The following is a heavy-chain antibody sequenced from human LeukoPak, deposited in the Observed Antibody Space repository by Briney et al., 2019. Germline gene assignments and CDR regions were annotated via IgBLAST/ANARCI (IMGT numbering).Heavy chain of an antibody. CDR3: ASTQAGYSSSWYGRDLRGNYFDY. V-gene: IGHV4-59*08. D-gene: IGHD6-13*01. CDR2: VYYSGST. CDR1: GGSISSYY. J-gene: IGHJ4*02. Sequence: SETLSLTCTVSGGSISSYYWSWIRQPPGKGLEWIGYVYYSGSTNYNPSLKSRVTISVDTSKNQFSLKLSSVTAADTAVYYCASTQAGYSSSWYGRDLRGNYFDYWGQGTLVTVSS.